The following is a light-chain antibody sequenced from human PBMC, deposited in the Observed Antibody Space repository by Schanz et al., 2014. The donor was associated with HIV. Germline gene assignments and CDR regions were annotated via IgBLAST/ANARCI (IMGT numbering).Light chain of an antibody. CDR1: QTVSNN. CDR3: QQSYSTEFT. Sequence: EIVMTQSPGTLSVSPGERATLSCRASQTVSNNLAWYQQKPGQAPRLLIYGASTRVTGIPARFSGSGSGTEFTLTISSLQPEDFATYYCQQSYSTEFTFGPGTKVDIK. J-gene: IGKJ3*01. CDR2: GAS. V-gene: IGKV3-15*01.